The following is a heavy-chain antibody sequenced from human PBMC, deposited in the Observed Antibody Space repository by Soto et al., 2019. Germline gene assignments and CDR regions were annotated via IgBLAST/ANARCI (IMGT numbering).Heavy chain of an antibody. CDR2: IIPISGTA. J-gene: IGHJ6*02. D-gene: IGHD6-13*01. V-gene: IGHV1-69*01. Sequence: QVQLVQSGAEVKKPGSSVKVSCKASGGTFSSYAISWVRQAPGQGLEWMGGIIPISGTANYAQKFQGTVTITADESTSTAYMEPSGLRSEAPAPYYCARSKGRRSSIVIYYYYYYGMDVRCQGTTVSVPS. CDR1: GGTFSSYA. CDR3: ARSKGRRSSIVIYYYYYYGMDV.